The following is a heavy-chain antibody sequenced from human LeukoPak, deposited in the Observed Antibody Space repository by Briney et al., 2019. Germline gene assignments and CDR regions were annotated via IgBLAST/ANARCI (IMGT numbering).Heavy chain of an antibody. V-gene: IGHV3-23*01. CDR3: AKATLATTYFDS. D-gene: IGHD5-24*01. J-gene: IGHJ4*02. CDR1: GFTFKNYA. Sequence: GGSLRLSCAASGFTFKNYAMSWVRQAPGMGLEWVSAISGRGDTIFYADSVKGRFTVSRDNSKNTLYLQVNSLRAEDTAVYYCAKATLATTYFDSWGQGTLVTVSS. CDR2: ISGRGDTI.